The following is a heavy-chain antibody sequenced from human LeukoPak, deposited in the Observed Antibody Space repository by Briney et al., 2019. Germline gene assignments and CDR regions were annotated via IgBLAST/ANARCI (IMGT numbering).Heavy chain of an antibody. V-gene: IGHV1-2*02. J-gene: IGHJ3*02. CDR1: GYTFTGFH. CDR2: INPNSGGT. D-gene: IGHD1-26*01. CDR3: ARGSPHSGSGKPLDI. Sequence: ASVEVSCKASGYTFTGFHIHWVRQAPGQGLEWMGWINPNSGGTDFAQNFQGRVTMTRDTSISTAYMELSGLRSDDTAVYYCARGSPHSGSGKPLDIWGQGTMVIVSS.